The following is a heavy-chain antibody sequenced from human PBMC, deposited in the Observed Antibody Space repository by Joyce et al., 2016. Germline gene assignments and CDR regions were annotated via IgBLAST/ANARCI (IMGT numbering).Heavy chain of an antibody. CDR2: IYNTGSA. V-gene: IGHV4-31*03. J-gene: IGHJ4*02. D-gene: IGHD3-9*01. CDR1: GGSINSGGYS. Sequence: QVQLQESGPGLVKPSQTLALTCTVSGGSINSGGYSWNWIRQHAGKGLEWIGHIYNTGSAYYNPSLRSRVTMSIDTSKSQFSLKLKSVTAADTAMYYCSREDILTGHTYWGQGTLVSVSS. CDR3: SREDILTGHTY.